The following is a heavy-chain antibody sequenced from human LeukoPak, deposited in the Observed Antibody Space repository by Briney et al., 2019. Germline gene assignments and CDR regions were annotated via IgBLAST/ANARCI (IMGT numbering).Heavy chain of an antibody. D-gene: IGHD4-17*01. CDR3: ARGPDYYGDYIRWLPDGLLI. J-gene: IGHJ3*02. CDR2: IYYTGST. CDR1: GGSISSSRYY. Sequence: PKSLSLTSTVPGGSISSSRYYWGWIREPPGRGLDWIGSIYYTGSTYYNPTLKSRGTISVDRAKKQCSRMLTSVTAADWAVYCCARGPDYYGDYIRWLPDGLLIWGGGRVGSVAS. V-gene: IGHV4-39*07.